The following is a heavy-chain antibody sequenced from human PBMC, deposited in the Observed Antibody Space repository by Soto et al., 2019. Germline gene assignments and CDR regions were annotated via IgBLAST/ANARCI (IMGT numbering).Heavy chain of an antibody. CDR1: GGSISNFY. V-gene: IGHV4-4*07. CDR2: IYPSGST. J-gene: IGHJ4*02. D-gene: IGHD1-7*01. Sequence: ETLSPTGHVSGGSISNFYWSWIRQPAGKGLEWIGLIYPSGSTSYNPSLKSRVTMSVDTSKNQFSLQLNSVTAADTAVYYCASNNWKYHYFDYWGQGSLVTVYS. CDR3: ASNNWKYHYFDY.